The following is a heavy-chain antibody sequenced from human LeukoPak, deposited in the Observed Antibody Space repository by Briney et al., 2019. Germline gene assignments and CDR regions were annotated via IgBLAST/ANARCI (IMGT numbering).Heavy chain of an antibody. CDR2: ITGSSSTI. J-gene: IGHJ4*02. Sequence: GGSLRLSCAASGFTFSSFSMNWVRQAPGKGLEWVLFITGSSSTIYYADSVKGRFTISRDNAKNSLYLQMNSLRAEDTAVYYCASCSSTNCYWGQGTLVTVSS. V-gene: IGHV3-48*01. CDR3: ASCSSTNCY. D-gene: IGHD2-2*01. CDR1: GFTFSSFS.